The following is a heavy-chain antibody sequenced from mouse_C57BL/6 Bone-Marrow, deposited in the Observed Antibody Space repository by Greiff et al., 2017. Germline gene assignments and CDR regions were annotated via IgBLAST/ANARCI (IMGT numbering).Heavy chain of an antibody. J-gene: IGHJ2*01. CDR2: ISNGGGST. Sequence: EVQLVESGGGLVQPGGSLKLSCAASGFTFSDYYMYWVRQTPEKRLEWVAYISNGGGSTYYPDTVKGRFTISRDNAKNTLYLQMSRLKSEDTAMYYCARHGNSNFLDYWGQGTTLTVAS. D-gene: IGHD2-5*01. CDR3: ARHGNSNFLDY. CDR1: GFTFSDYY. V-gene: IGHV5-12*01.